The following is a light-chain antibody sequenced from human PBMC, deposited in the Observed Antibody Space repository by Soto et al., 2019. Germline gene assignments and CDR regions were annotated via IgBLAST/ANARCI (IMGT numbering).Light chain of an antibody. Sequence: EIVLTQSPGTLSLSPGERATLSCRASQSVSSNYLAWYQQKPGQAPRLLIYGASSRATGIPDRFSGSGSGTDFTLTISRLEPEDFALYHCQQYGSSHLTFGGGTKVEIK. CDR3: QQYGSSHLT. V-gene: IGKV3-20*01. CDR2: GAS. J-gene: IGKJ4*01. CDR1: QSVSSNY.